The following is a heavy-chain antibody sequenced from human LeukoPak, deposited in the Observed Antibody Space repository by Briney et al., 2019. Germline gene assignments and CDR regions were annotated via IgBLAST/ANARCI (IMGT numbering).Heavy chain of an antibody. CDR2: ISYDGSNK. D-gene: IGHD2-2*01. CDR1: GFTFSSYA. CDR3: ARDLYCSSTSCYPLYYFDY. J-gene: IGHJ4*02. Sequence: PGGSLRLSCAASGFTFSSYAMHWVRQAPGKGLEWVAVISYDGSNKYYADSVKGRFTISRDNSKNTLYLQTNSLRAEDTAVYYCARDLYCSSTSCYPLYYFDYWGQGTLVTVSS. V-gene: IGHV3-30-3*01.